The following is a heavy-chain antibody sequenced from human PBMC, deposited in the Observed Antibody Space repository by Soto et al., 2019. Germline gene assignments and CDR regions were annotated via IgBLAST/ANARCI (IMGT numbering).Heavy chain of an antibody. CDR1: GFTFSSYA. CDR3: VKELSRYSSK. Sequence: PGGSLSLSCSASGFTFSSYAMHWVRQAPGKGLEYVSAISSNGGSTYYADSVKGRFTISRDNSKNTLYLQMSSLRAEDTAVYYCVKELSRYSSKWGQGTLVTVSS. J-gene: IGHJ4*02. V-gene: IGHV3-64D*06. CDR2: ISSNGGST. D-gene: IGHD6-19*01.